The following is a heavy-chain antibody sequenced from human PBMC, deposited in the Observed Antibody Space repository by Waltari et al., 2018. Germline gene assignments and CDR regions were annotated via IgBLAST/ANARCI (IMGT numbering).Heavy chain of an antibody. D-gene: IGHD2-2*01. J-gene: IGHJ4*02. Sequence: EVQLVESGGGLVQPGGSLRLSCGAPGFTFNRYWMSWVRQTPGKGLEWVANINYDGSQSYYVDSVKGRFTVSRDNAKNSVYLQMNSLRVEDTAVYYCAKSRGFEYWGQGTLITVSS. V-gene: IGHV3-7*01. CDR3: AKSRGFEY. CDR1: GFTFNRYW. CDR2: INYDGSQS.